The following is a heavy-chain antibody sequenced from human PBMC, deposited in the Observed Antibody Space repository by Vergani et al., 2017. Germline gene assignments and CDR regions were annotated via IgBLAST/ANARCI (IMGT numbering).Heavy chain of an antibody. J-gene: IGHJ4*02. Sequence: EVQLVESGGGLVQPGGSLKLSCAASGFTFSGSAMHWVRQASGKGLEWVGRIRSKANSYATAYAASVKGRFTISRDDSKNTAYLQMNSLKTEDTAVYYCASSLGYGFFDYWGQGTLVTVSS. D-gene: IGHD5-18*01. CDR3: ASSLGYGFFDY. CDR2: IRSKANSYAT. V-gene: IGHV3-73*02. CDR1: GFTFSGSA.